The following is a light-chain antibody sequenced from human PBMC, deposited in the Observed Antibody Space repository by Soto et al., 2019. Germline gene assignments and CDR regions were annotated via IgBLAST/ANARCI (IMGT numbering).Light chain of an antibody. Sequence: QSVLTQPASVSGSPGQSITISCTGTSSDIGSYKSVSWYQQHPGKAPKLMIYEVSNRPSGVPDRFSGSKSGTSASLAITGLQAEDEGDYYCQSYDSTLSARYVFGTGTKVTVL. CDR3: QSYDSTLSARYV. J-gene: IGLJ1*01. CDR2: EVS. V-gene: IGLV2-14*01. CDR1: SSDIGSYKS.